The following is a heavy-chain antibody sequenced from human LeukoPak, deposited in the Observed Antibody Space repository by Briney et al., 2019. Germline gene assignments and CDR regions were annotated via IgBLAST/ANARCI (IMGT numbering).Heavy chain of an antibody. Sequence: GPSVKVSCKASGGTFSSYAISWVRQAPGQGLEWMGRIIPIFGTANYAQKFQGRVTITTDESTSTAYMDLSSLRSEDTAVYYCARENYDYVWGSYRYTLGYYFDYWGQGTLVTVSS. J-gene: IGHJ4*02. CDR2: IIPIFGTA. CDR1: GGTFSSYA. D-gene: IGHD3-16*02. V-gene: IGHV1-69*05. CDR3: ARENYDYVWGSYRYTLGYYFDY.